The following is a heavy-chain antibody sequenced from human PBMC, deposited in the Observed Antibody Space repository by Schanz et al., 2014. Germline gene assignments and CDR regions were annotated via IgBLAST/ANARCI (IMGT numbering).Heavy chain of an antibody. D-gene: IGHD6-13*01. CDR1: GGTFSSST. Sequence: QVQLVQSGAEVKKPGSSVKVSCKASGGTFSSSTLTWVRQAPGQGLEWMGRIIPILDKTNYAQKFQGRVTMTADKSTSTVYMEVSGLRSEDTAVYYCARDGEAAARCDYWGQGTLVTVSS. V-gene: IGHV1-69*08. CDR3: ARDGEAAARCDY. J-gene: IGHJ4*02. CDR2: IIPILDKT.